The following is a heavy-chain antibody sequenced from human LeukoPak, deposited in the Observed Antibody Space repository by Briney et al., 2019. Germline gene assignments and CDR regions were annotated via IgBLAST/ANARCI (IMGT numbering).Heavy chain of an antibody. Sequence: ASVNVSCTASVYTFTSYDINWVRQATGQGLECMGWMNPNRRNTGYTQKFQGRVNMTRNTSISTAYMELSSLRSEDTVVYYCARVPYYDFWSCYYMRQEFGMDVWGQGTTVTVSS. D-gene: IGHD3-3*01. J-gene: IGHJ6*02. CDR3: ARVPYYDFWSCYYMRQEFGMDV. V-gene: IGHV1-8*01. CDR1: VYTFTSYD. CDR2: MNPNRRNT.